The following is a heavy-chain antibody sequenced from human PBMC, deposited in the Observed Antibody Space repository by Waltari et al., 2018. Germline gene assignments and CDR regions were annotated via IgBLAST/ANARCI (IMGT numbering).Heavy chain of an antibody. J-gene: IGHJ4*02. CDR2: SNPNSGGT. Sequence: QVQLVQSGAEVKKPGASVKVSCKASGYTFTGYYMHWVRQAPGQGLEWMGRSNPNSGGTNYAQKFQGRVTMTRDTSISTAYMERSRLRSDDTAVYYGATLRGIAARPPHWGQGTLVTVSS. D-gene: IGHD6-6*01. CDR3: ATLRGIAARPPH. V-gene: IGHV1-2*06. CDR1: GYTFTGYY.